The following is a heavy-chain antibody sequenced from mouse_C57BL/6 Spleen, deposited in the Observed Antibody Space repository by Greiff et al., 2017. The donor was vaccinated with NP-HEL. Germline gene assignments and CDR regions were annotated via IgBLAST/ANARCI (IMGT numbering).Heavy chain of an antibody. CDR2: INPSSGYT. J-gene: IGHJ4*01. Sequence: VKLQQSGADLARPGASVKMSCKASGYTFTSYTMHWVKQRPGQGLEWIGYINPSSGYTKYNQKFKDKATLTADKSSSTAYMQLGSLTSEDSAVYYCAISDYYAMDYWGQGTSVTVSS. V-gene: IGHV1-4*01. CDR3: AISDYYAMDY. CDR1: GYTFTSYT.